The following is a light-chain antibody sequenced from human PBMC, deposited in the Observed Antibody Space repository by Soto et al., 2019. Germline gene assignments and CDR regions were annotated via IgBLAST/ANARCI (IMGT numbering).Light chain of an antibody. Sequence: QSVLTQSPSASGTPGQRVTISCSGSSSNIGSNTVNWYQQLPGTAPKLLIYSNDQRPSGVPDRFSASKSGTSASLAISGLQSEDGADYYCAAWDDSLNGLYVFGTGTKVTVL. J-gene: IGLJ1*01. CDR3: AAWDDSLNGLYV. CDR2: SND. V-gene: IGLV1-44*01. CDR1: SSNIGSNT.